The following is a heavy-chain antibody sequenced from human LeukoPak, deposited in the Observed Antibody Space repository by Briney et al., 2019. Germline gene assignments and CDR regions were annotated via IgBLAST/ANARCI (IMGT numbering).Heavy chain of an antibody. CDR3: ARHLATVVTRVKDWYFDL. D-gene: IGHD4-23*01. Sequence: SETLSLTCTVSGGSISSYYWSWIRQPAGKGLEWIGRIYTSGSTNYNPSLKSRVTMSVDTSKNQFSLKLSSVTAADTAVYYCARHLATVVTRVKDWYFDLWGRGTLVTVSS. V-gene: IGHV4-4*07. J-gene: IGHJ2*01. CDR1: GGSISSYY. CDR2: IYTSGST.